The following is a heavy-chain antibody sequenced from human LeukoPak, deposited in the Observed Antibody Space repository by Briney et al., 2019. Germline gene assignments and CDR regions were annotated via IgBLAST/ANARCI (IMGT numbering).Heavy chain of an antibody. V-gene: IGHV3-7*01. CDR3: ARGGALGPDAFDI. Sequence: GGSLRLSCAASGFTFSAHWMSWVRQAPGKGLEWVANIKQDGSEKYYVDSVKGRFTISRDNAKNSLYLQMNSLRAEDTAVYYCARGGALGPDAFDIWGQGTMVTVSS. CDR1: GFTFSAHW. D-gene: IGHD3-16*01. CDR2: IKQDGSEK. J-gene: IGHJ3*02.